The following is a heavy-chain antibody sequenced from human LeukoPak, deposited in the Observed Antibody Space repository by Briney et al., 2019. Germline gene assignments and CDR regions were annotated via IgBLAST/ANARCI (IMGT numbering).Heavy chain of an antibody. Sequence: SETLSLTCTVSAGSIDTFYWSWIRQPAGKGLEWIGHIYSTGSTIYNPSLNSRVAISLDSSKSQFSLKVTSLSAADTAGYYCARGGWLPPDYWGQGTLVTVSS. D-gene: IGHD3-22*01. CDR1: AGSIDTFY. J-gene: IGHJ4*02. CDR2: IYSTGST. CDR3: ARGGWLPPDY. V-gene: IGHV4-4*07.